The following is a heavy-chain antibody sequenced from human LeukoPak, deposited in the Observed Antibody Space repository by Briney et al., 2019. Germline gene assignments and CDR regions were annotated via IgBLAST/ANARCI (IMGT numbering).Heavy chain of an antibody. V-gene: IGHV3-7*01. CDR1: GFTFSSYW. D-gene: IGHD3-9*01. J-gene: IGHJ4*02. CDR2: IKQDGSEK. Sequence: GGSLRLSCAASGFTFSSYWMSWVRQAPGKGLEWVANIKQDGSEKYYVDSVKGRFTISRDNAKNSVYLEMNSLRADDTAVYYCARDYDILTGWDFDYWGQGTLVTVSS. CDR3: ARDYDILTGWDFDY.